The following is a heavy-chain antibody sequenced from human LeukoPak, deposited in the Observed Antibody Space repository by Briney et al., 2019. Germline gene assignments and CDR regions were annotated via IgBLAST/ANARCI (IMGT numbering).Heavy chain of an antibody. CDR2: ISGSGGST. CDR1: GFTFSSYA. V-gene: IGHV3-23*01. J-gene: IGHJ5*02. CDR3: AKDLTIAAAGGNWFDP. Sequence: GGSLRLSCAASGFTFSSYAMSWFRQAPGKGLEWVSAISGSGGSTYYADSVKGRFTISRDNSKNTLYLQMNSLRAEDTAVYYCAKDLTIAAAGGNWFDPWGQGTLVTVSS. D-gene: IGHD6-13*01.